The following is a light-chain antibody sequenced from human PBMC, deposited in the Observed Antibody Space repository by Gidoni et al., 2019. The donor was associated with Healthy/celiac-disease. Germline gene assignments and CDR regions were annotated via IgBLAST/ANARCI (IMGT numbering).Light chain of an antibody. J-gene: IGLJ3*02. CDR1: GSIASNY. CDR3: QSYDSSNSGSWV. CDR2: EDN. V-gene: IGLV6-57*02. Sequence: GSIASNYVQWYQQRPGSAPTTVIYEDNQRPAGVPARFSGSIDSSSNSASLTIPGLKTEDEAYYYWQSYDSSNSGSWVFGGGTKLTVL.